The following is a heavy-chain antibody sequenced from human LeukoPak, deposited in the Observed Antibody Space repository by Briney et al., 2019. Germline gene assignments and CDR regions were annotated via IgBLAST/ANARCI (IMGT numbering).Heavy chain of an antibody. Sequence: GGSLRLSRAASGFSFRDYAMSWVREAPGKGLEWVSAISGSGGVTYHAESVKGRFTISRDNSKNTLYLQMNSLTAEDTAVYYCAKDKYTIQRNFFDYWGQGTLVTVSS. J-gene: IGHJ4*02. V-gene: IGHV3-23*01. D-gene: IGHD2-2*02. CDR2: ISGSGGVT. CDR1: GFSFRDYA. CDR3: AKDKYTIQRNFFDY.